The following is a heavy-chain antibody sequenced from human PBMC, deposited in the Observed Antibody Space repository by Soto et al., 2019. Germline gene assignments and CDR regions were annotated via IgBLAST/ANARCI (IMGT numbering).Heavy chain of an antibody. CDR2: INRDGGST. J-gene: IGHJ4*02. D-gene: IGHD4-17*01. V-gene: IGHV3-20*04. Sequence: GGSLRLSCAASGFTFSSYSMNWARQAPGKGLEWISYINRDGGSTSYADSVKGRFTISRDNAKNSLYLQMNSLRVEDTALYYCARAPGFYGDFFDYWGQGTLVTVSS. CDR1: GFTFSSYS. CDR3: ARAPGFYGDFFDY.